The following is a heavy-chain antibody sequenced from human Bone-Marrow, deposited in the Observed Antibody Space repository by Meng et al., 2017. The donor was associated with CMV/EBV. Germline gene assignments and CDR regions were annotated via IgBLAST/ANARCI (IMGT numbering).Heavy chain of an antibody. D-gene: IGHD1-7*01. CDR2: ISSSSSYI. CDR3: ARVDCITGTSCWFDP. CDR1: GFTFSSYS. J-gene: IGHJ5*02. V-gene: IGHV3-21*01. Sequence: GGSLRLSCAASGFTFSSYSMNWVRQAPGKGLEWVSSISSSSSYIYYADSVKGRFAISRDNAQNSLYLQMNSLIAEDTAVYYCARVDCITGTSCWFDPWGQGTLVTLSS.